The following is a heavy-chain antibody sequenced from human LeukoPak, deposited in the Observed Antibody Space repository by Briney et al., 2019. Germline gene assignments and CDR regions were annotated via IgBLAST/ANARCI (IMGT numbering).Heavy chain of an antibody. V-gene: IGHV1-69*01. D-gene: IGHD2-2*01. Sequence: GASVKVSCKASGGTFSSYAISWVRQAPGQGLEWVGGIIPIFGTANYAQKFQGRVTITADESTSTAYMELSSLRSEDTAVYYCARAAGYCSSTSCYAPDNWFDPWGQGTLVTVSS. CDR3: ARAAGYCSSTSCYAPDNWFDP. CDR2: IIPIFGTA. CDR1: GGTFSSYA. J-gene: IGHJ5*02.